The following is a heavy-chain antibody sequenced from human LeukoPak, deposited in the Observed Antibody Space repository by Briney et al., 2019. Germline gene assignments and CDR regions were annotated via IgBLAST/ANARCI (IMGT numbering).Heavy chain of an antibody. J-gene: IGHJ4*02. CDR1: GGSISSGGYY. Sequence: SETLSLTCTVSGGSISSGGYYWSWIRQPPGKGLEWIGYIYYSGSTNYNPSLKSRVTISVDTSKNQFSLKLSSVTAADTAVYYCARGIVATIFSYWGQGTLVTVSS. CDR2: IYYSGST. V-gene: IGHV4-61*08. D-gene: IGHD5-12*01. CDR3: ARGIVATIFSY.